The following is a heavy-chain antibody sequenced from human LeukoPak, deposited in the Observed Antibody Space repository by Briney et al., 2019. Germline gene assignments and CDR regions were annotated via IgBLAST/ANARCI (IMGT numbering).Heavy chain of an antibody. Sequence: ASVKVSCKASGGTFSSYAISWVRQAPGQGLEWMGGIIPIFGTANYAQKFQGRVTITTDESTSTAYMELSSLRSEDTAVYYCARTRGRYHDSSGYYPYYFDYWGQGTLVTVSS. CDR1: GGTFSSYA. D-gene: IGHD3-22*01. V-gene: IGHV1-69*05. CDR2: IIPIFGTA. CDR3: ARTRGRYHDSSGYYPYYFDY. J-gene: IGHJ4*02.